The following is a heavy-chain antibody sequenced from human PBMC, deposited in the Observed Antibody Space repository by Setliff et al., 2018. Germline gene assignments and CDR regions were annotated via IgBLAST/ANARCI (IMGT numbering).Heavy chain of an antibody. J-gene: IGHJ4*02. D-gene: IGHD2-2*01. Sequence: ASVKVSCKVSGYTLTELSRHWVRQAPGKGLEWMGGFDPEDGETIYAQKFQGRVTMTEDTSTDTAYMELSSLRSEDTAVYYCARDPSVDIVVVPAAAFDYWGQGTLVTVSS. CDR3: ARDPSVDIVVVPAAAFDY. V-gene: IGHV1-24*01. CDR1: GYTLTELS. CDR2: FDPEDGET.